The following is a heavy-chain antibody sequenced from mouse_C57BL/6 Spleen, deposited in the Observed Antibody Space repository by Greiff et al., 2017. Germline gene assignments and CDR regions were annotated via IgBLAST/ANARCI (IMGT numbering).Heavy chain of an antibody. J-gene: IGHJ4*01. CDR1: GYTFTSYW. V-gene: IGHV1-64*01. CDR3: ARLTYYAMDY. Sequence: QVQLQQPGAELVKPGASVKLSCKASGYTFTSYWMNWVKQRPGQGLEWIGMIHPKSGSTNSNEKFKSKATLTVDKSSSAPYMQLSNLTSEDSAVYYCARLTYYAMDYWGQGTSVTVSS. CDR2: IHPKSGST.